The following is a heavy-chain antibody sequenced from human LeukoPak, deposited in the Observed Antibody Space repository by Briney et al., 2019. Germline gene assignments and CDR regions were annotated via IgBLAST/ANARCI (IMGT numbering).Heavy chain of an antibody. Sequence: SETLSLTCSVSGGSSSGSNDYWGWVRQPPGKGLEWIGSLYYSGSTYNNPSLKSRVTISVDTSKKQSSLKVSSVTAADTAVYYCTRGNSIAAGANWGQGTLVTVSS. J-gene: IGHJ4*02. D-gene: IGHD6-13*01. V-gene: IGHV4-39*07. CDR1: GGSSSGSNDY. CDR3: TRGNSIAAGAN. CDR2: LYYSGST.